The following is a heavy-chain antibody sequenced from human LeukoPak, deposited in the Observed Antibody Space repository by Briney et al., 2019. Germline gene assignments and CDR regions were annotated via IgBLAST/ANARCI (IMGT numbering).Heavy chain of an antibody. V-gene: IGHV3-23*01. J-gene: IGHJ6*02. CDR3: AKVLGHDSDGYYYYGLHV. D-gene: IGHD3-22*01. Sequence: GGSLRLSCAASGFTFSNFPMTWVRRAPGKGLQSFASISGSGADTYYTDSVKGRFTISRDNLNSTVYLQMNSLRAEDTAVYYCAKVLGHDSDGYYYYGLHVWGQGTTVTVSS. CDR1: GFTFSNFP. CDR2: ISGSGADT.